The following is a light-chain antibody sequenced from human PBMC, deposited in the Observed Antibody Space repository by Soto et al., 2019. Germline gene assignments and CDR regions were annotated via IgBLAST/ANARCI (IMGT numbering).Light chain of an antibody. CDR3: AAWDDSLNGQV. J-gene: IGLJ1*01. CDR1: SSNIGSNT. CDR2: SNS. V-gene: IGLV1-44*01. Sequence: QSVLTQPPSASGTPGQRVTISCSGSSSNIGSNTVNWYQQLPGTAPKLLIYSNSQRPSGVPDRFSGSKSGTSASLAISGLQFEDEADYYCAAWDDSLNGQVFGTGTKLTVL.